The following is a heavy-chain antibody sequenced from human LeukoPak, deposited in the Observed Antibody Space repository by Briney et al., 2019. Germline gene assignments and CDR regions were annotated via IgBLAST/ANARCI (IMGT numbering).Heavy chain of an antibody. D-gene: IGHD4-17*01. J-gene: IGHJ6*03. CDR3: ARSDLYYGDYGNYYYYMDV. CDR2: MNPKSGGT. Sequence: GASVKVSCKASEYTFSDYFMHWVRQAPGQGLEWMGWMNPKSGGTNYAQNFQGRVTMTRDTSINTAYMELTSLRSDDTAVYYCARSDLYYGDYGNYYYYMDVWGKGTTVTVSS. V-gene: IGHV1-2*02. CDR1: EYTFSDYF.